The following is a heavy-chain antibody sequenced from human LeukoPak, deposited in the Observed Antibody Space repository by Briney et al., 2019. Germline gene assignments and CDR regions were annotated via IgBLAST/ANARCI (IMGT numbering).Heavy chain of an antibody. V-gene: IGHV3-53*01. CDR3: ARSMDCSSTSCYGLEGTYYYYGMDV. Sequence: PGGSLRLSCAASGFTVSSNYMSWVRQAPGKGLEGVSVIYSGGSTYYADSVKGRFTISRDNSKNTLYLQMNSLRAEDTAVYYCARSMDCSSTSCYGLEGTYYYYGMDVWGKGTTVTVSS. D-gene: IGHD2-2*01. J-gene: IGHJ6*04. CDR1: GFTVSSNY. CDR2: IYSGGST.